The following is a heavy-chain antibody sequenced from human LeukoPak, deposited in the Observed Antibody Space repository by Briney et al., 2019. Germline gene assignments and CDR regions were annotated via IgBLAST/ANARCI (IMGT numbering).Heavy chain of an antibody. CDR2: ISSSSSYI. D-gene: IGHD3-10*01. Sequence: GGSLRPSCAASGFTFSSYSMNWVRQAPGKGLEWVSSISSSSSYIYYADSVKGRFTISRDNAKNSLYLQMNSLRAEDTAVYYFTKAPRWEYGSGSRIYYFYMDVWGKGTMVTVSS. CDR1: GFTFSSYS. J-gene: IGHJ6*03. V-gene: IGHV3-21*04. CDR3: TKAPRWEYGSGSRIYYFYMDV.